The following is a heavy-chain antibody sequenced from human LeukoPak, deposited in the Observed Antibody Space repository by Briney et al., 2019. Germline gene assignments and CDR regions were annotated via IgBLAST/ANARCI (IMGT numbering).Heavy chain of an antibody. V-gene: IGHV4-39*07. D-gene: IGHD4-11*01. CDR2: IYYSGSA. CDR3: VRLDYSNFFDY. Sequence: SKTLSLTCTVSGDSITNNNCYWGWVRQPPGKGLEWIASIYYSGSAYYNPSLKSRVTMSVDTSKNQFSLKLSSVTAADTAIYYCVRLDYSNFFDYWGQGNLVTVSS. CDR1: GDSITNNNCY. J-gene: IGHJ4*02.